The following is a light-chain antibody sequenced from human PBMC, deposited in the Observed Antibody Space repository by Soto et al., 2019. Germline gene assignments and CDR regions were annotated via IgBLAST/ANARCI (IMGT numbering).Light chain of an antibody. CDR1: QSVGSS. CDR2: GIS. CDR3: QQYNYWPPWT. V-gene: IGKV3-15*01. Sequence: EIVMTQSPATLSVSPWERATLSCRASQSVGSSLAWYQQKPGQAPRLLIYGISTRATALPGRFSGSGFGTEFTLTISSLQSEDFAVYYCQQYNYWPPWTFGQGTKVDIK. J-gene: IGKJ1*01.